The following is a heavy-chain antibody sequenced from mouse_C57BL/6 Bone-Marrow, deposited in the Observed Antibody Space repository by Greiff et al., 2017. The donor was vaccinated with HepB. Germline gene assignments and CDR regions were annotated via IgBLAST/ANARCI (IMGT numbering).Heavy chain of an antibody. D-gene: IGHD1-1*01. CDR3: ARCYYYGTGYFDV. V-gene: IGHV1-76*01. CDR1: GYTFTDYY. J-gene: IGHJ1*03. CDR2: IYPGSGNT. Sequence: QVQLKESGAELVRPGASVKLSCKASGYTFTDYYINWVKQRPGQGLEWIARIYPGSGNTYYNEKFKGKATLTAEKSSSTAYMQLSSLTSEDSAVYFCARCYYYGTGYFDVWGTGTTVTVSS.